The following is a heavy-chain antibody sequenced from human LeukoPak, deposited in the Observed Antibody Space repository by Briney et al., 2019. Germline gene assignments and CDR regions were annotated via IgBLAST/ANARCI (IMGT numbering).Heavy chain of an antibody. J-gene: IGHJ4*02. Sequence: GGSLRLSCAASGFTFSSYAMSWVRQAPGKGLEWVSTISGSGDSTYYADSVKGRFTISRDNSKNTLYLQMNSLRAEDTAVYYCARNRGVLDYWGQGTLVTVSS. V-gene: IGHV3-23*01. D-gene: IGHD1/OR15-1a*01. CDR3: ARNRGVLDY. CDR1: GFTFSSYA. CDR2: ISGSGDST.